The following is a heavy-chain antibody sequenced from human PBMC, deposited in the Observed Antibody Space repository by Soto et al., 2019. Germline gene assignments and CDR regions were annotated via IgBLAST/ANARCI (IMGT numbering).Heavy chain of an antibody. D-gene: IGHD3-10*01. CDR1: GGSITSHY. CDR3: ARQGFGQLHGLVGV. J-gene: IGHJ6*02. CDR2: INHSGLT. Sequence: SETLSLTCSVSGGSITSHYCSWFGQPPGKRLEWIGYINHSGLTSYNPSLKSRVTMSVDTSKNHFSLKVNSVTAADTALYYCARQGFGQLHGLVGVWGPGTTVTVSS. V-gene: IGHV4-59*08.